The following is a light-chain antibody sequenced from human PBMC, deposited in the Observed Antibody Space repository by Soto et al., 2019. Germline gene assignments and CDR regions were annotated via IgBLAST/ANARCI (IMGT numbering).Light chain of an antibody. CDR2: AAS. Sequence: DIQMTQSPSSLSASVGDRVTITCRASQSITTYLNWYRQKPGKAPKLLIYAASSLQSGVPSRFSGSGSETEFTLSIGSLQPEDFATYYCQQANSFPLTFGGGTKVDIK. J-gene: IGKJ4*01. V-gene: IGKV1-39*01. CDR1: QSITTY. CDR3: QQANSFPLT.